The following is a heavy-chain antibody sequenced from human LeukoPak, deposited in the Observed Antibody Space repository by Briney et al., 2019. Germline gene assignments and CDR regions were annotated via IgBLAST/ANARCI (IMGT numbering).Heavy chain of an antibody. Sequence: ASVKVSCKASGYTFTSYGISWVRQAPGQGLEWMGWINPNSGGTNYAQKFQGRVTMTRDTSISTAYMELNTLRSDDTAVYYCARTLYISAAPGGFDYWGQGTLVTVSS. J-gene: IGHJ4*02. CDR2: INPNSGGT. D-gene: IGHD6-13*01. CDR1: GYTFTSYG. V-gene: IGHV1-2*02. CDR3: ARTLYISAAPGGFDY.